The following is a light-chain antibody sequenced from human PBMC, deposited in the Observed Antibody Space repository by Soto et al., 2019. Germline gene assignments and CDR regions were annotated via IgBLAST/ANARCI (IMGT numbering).Light chain of an antibody. Sequence: EIVLMQSPGTLSLSPEERATLSCRASQSIGSSYLAWYQQKPGQAPRLLIYGASTRATGIPDRFSGSGSGTDFTLTINRVAPEDFAVYYCQQYVSLPITFGQGTRLEIK. V-gene: IGKV3-20*01. CDR3: QQYVSLPIT. J-gene: IGKJ5*01. CDR2: GAS. CDR1: QSIGSSY.